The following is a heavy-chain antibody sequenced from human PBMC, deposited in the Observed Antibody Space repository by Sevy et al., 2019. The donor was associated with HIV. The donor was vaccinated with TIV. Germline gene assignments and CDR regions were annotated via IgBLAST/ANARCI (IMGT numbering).Heavy chain of an antibody. CDR3: TAGVGTSDCDY. CDR1: GFSFTNAW. CDR2: IKSKTDGGTR. J-gene: IGHJ4*02. D-gene: IGHD1-26*01. V-gene: IGHV3-15*01. Sequence: GGSLRLSCAASGFSFTNAWMSWVRQAPGKGLEWVGRIKSKTDGGTRDFAEPVKGRFAISRDDSKSTFYLQMDSLKTEDTGVYYCTAGVGTSDCDYWGQGILVTVSS.